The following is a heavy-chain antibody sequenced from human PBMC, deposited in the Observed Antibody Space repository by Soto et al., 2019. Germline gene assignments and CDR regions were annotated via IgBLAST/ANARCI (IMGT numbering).Heavy chain of an antibody. J-gene: IGHJ4*02. CDR1: GYTFTSYA. CDR2: INAGNGNT. Sequence: QVQLVQSGAEVKKPGASVKVSCKASGYTFTSYAMHWVRQAPGQRVEWMGWINAGNGNTKYSQKFQGRVTITRDTSASTAYMELSRLRSEDTAVYYCARDLGVGAASDYWGQGTLVPVSS. V-gene: IGHV1-3*01. CDR3: ARDLGVGAASDY. D-gene: IGHD1-26*01.